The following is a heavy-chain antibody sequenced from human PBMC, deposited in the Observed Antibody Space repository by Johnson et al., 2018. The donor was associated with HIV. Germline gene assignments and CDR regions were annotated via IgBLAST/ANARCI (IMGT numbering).Heavy chain of an antibody. D-gene: IGHD5-18*01. CDR2: IYSGGST. J-gene: IGHJ3*02. CDR1: GFTFSNYG. CDR3: PRETNSAMAGDAFDI. V-gene: IGHV3-NL1*01. Sequence: QVQLVESGGGVVQPGRSLRLSCAASGFTFSNYGMHCVRQAPGKGLEWVSVIYSGGSTYYADSVKGRFTISRDNAKNTLYLQMNSLRAEDTAVYYCPRETNSAMAGDAFDIWGQGTLVTVS.